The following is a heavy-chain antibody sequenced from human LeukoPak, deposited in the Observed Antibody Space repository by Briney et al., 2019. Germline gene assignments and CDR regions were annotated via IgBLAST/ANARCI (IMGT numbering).Heavy chain of an antibody. V-gene: IGHV1-2*04. CDR3: TRGYCTNGVCYLNWFDP. CDR1: GYTFTGYY. Sequence: ASVKVSCTASGYTFTGYYMHWVRQAPGQGLEWMGWINPNSGGTNYAQKFQGWVTMTRDTSISTAYMELSRLRSDDTAVYYCTRGYCTNGVCYLNWFDPWGQGTLVTVSS. CDR2: INPNSGGT. D-gene: IGHD2-8*01. J-gene: IGHJ5*02.